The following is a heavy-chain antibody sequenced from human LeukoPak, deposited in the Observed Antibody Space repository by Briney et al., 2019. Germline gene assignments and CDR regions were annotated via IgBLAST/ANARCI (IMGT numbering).Heavy chain of an antibody. D-gene: IGHD6-13*01. V-gene: IGHV4-59*01. CDR2: IYYSGST. Sequence: TSETLSLTCTVSGGSISSYYWSWIRQPPGKGLEWIGYIYYSGSTNYNPSLKSRVTISVDTSKNQFSLKLSSVTAADTAVYYCARGVYGPFAYWGQGTLVTVSS. CDR1: GGSISSYY. J-gene: IGHJ4*02. CDR3: ARGVYGPFAY.